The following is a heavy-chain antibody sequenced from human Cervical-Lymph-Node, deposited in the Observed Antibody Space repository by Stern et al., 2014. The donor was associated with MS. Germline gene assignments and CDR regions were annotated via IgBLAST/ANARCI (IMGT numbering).Heavy chain of an antibody. J-gene: IGHJ5*02. CDR3: ARHGSGGSLTHNWFDP. CDR2: IYYSGST. V-gene: IGHV4-39*01. Sequence: QLQLQESGPGLVKPSETLSLTCTVSGGSISSSSYYWGWIRQPPGKGLEWIGSIYYSGSTYCNPSLKSRVPLSVDTSKNHNTLKVALVTAADTAVYYCARHGSGGSLTHNWFDPWGQGTLVTVSS. D-gene: IGHD3-10*01. CDR1: GGSISSSSYY.